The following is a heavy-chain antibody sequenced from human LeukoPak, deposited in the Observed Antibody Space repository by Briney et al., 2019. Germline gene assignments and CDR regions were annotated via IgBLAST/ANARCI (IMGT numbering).Heavy chain of an antibody. V-gene: IGHV4-59*01. CDR2: IYYSGST. D-gene: IGHD2/OR15-2a*01. J-gene: IGHJ5*02. Sequence: SETLSLTCTVSGGSISSYYWSWIRQPPGKGLEWIGYIYYSGSTNYNPSLKSRVTISVDTSKNQFSLKLSSVTAADTAVYYCARVSPASRLHWFDPWGQGTLVTVSS. CDR1: GGSISSYY. CDR3: ARVSPASRLHWFDP.